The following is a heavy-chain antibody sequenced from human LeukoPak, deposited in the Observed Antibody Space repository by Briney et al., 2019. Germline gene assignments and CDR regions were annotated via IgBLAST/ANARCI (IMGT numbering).Heavy chain of an antibody. Sequence: GGSLRLSCAASGFTFSSYWMSWVRQAPGKGGEWVANIKQDGREKYYVDSVKGGFTISRDNAKNSLYLQMNSLRAEDTAVYYCASPTGYSSAEDVWGQGTTVTVSS. D-gene: IGHD6-19*01. CDR2: IKQDGREK. J-gene: IGHJ6*02. CDR3: ASPTGYSSAEDV. CDR1: GFTFSSYW. V-gene: IGHV3-7*01.